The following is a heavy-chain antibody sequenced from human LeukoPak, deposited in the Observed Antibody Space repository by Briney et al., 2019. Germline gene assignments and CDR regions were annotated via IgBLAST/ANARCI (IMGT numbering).Heavy chain of an antibody. CDR3: ATAFWDSSGGIAVAGLLQDY. CDR1: GYTFTGYY. J-gene: IGHJ4*02. CDR2: INPNSGGA. D-gene: IGHD6-19*01. Sequence: GSVKVSCKASGYTFTGYYMHWVRQAPGQGLEWMGWINPNSGGANYAQKFQGRVTMTRDTSISTAYMELSRLRSDDTAVYYCATAFWDSSGGIAVAGLLQDYWGQGTLVTVSS. V-gene: IGHV1-2*02.